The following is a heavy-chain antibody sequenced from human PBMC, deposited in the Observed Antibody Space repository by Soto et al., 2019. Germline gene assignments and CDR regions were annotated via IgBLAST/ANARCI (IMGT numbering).Heavy chain of an antibody. V-gene: IGHV4-34*01. CDR2: INHRGST. J-gene: IGHJ5*02. CDR1: GGSFSGYY. D-gene: IGHD2-2*01. CDR3: ERDGFCTSTTCRVGNWFDP. Sequence: PSETLSLTCVVYGGSFSGYYWSWIRQSPGKGLEWIGGINHRGSTNYNPSLESRVTISVDTSKNQFALKLPSGTAADTAMYYCERDGFCTSTTCRVGNWFDPWGQGTLVTVSS.